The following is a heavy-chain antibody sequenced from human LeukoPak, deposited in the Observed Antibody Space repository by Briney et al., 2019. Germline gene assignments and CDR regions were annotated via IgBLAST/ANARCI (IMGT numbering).Heavy chain of an antibody. V-gene: IGHV3-74*01. D-gene: IGHD6-13*01. J-gene: IGHJ4*02. CDR1: GFTFSSYW. CDR2: INSDGTNT. CDR3: AKDLLSQQVARCFDY. Sequence: GGSLRLSCAASGFTFSSYWMHWVRQAPGKGLVWVSRINSDGTNTGYADSVKGRFTISRDNAKNTLYLQMNSLRAEDTAVYYCAKDLLSQQVARCFDYWGQGTLVTVSS.